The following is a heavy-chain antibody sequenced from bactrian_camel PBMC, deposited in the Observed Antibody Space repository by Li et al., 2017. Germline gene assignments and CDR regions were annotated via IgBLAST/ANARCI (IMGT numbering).Heavy chain of an antibody. CDR3: VARDSSLCYGWGSSSYKY. D-gene: IGHD5*01. CDR2: MTSAGVT. V-gene: IGHV3S53*01. Sequence: HVQLVESGGGLVRPGGSLSVSCAASGAMNRCIGWFRQPPGKEREGVARMTSAGVTTYADYVKGRFTISRDVVNDTLYLQMNDLKPDDTAMYYCVARDSSLCYGWGSSSYKYWGQGTQVTVS. J-gene: IGHJ4*01. CDR1: GAMNRC.